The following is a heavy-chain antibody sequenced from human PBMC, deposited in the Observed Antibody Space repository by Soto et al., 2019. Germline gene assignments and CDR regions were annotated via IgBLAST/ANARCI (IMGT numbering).Heavy chain of an antibody. D-gene: IGHD2-15*01. Sequence: ASVKISCKASGYTFNRYDINWVRQANGQGLEWMGWMNPNSGNTGYAQKFQGRVTMTRNTSISTAYMELSSLRSEDTAVYYCARIQRVRYCSGGSCYGRKFDPWGQGTLVTVSS. CDR2: MNPNSGNT. CDR1: GYTFNRYD. V-gene: IGHV1-8*01. J-gene: IGHJ5*02. CDR3: ARIQRVRYCSGGSCYGRKFDP.